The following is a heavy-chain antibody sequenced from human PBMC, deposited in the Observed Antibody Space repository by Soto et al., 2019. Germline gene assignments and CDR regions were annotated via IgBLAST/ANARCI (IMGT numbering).Heavy chain of an antibody. D-gene: IGHD3-22*01. V-gene: IGHV3-30*18. CDR3: AKDHDSSGYFLYYYGMDV. Sequence: GGSLRLSCAASGFTFSSYGMHWVRQAPGKGLEWVAVISYDGSNKYYADSVKGRFTISRDNSKNTLYLQMNSLRAEDTAVYYCAKDHDSSGYFLYYYGMDVWGQGTTVTVSS. J-gene: IGHJ6*02. CDR2: ISYDGSNK. CDR1: GFTFSSYG.